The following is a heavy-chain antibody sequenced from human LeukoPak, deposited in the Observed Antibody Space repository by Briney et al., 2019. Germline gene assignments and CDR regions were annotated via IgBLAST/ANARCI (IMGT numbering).Heavy chain of an antibody. V-gene: IGHV4-39*01. CDR3: ARRGDGMDV. J-gene: IGHJ6*02. Sequence: SETLSLTCAVSGGSISSGGYDWGWIRQPPGKGLEWIGSIYYSGSTYYNPSLKSRVTISVDASKNQFSLKLSSVTAADTAVYYCARRGDGMDVWGQGTTVTVSS. CDR1: GGSISSGGYD. CDR2: IYYSGST.